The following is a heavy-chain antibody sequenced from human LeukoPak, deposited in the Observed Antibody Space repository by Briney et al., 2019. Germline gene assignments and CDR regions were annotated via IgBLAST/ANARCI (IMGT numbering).Heavy chain of an antibody. J-gene: IGHJ5*02. D-gene: IGHD2-15*01. CDR1: GYTFTVYY. Sequence: ASVKVSCKTSGYTFTVYYIHWVRQAPGQGLEWMGWIDPNSGGTNYAQKFQGRVTMTRDTSINTAYMELSRLRSDDSAVYYCAGEDIVVVVAASTSNWFDPWGQGTLVTVSS. CDR2: IDPNSGGT. CDR3: AGEDIVVVVAASTSNWFDP. V-gene: IGHV1-2*02.